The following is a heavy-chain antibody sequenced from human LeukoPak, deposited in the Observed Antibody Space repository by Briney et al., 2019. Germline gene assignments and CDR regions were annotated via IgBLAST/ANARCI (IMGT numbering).Heavy chain of an antibody. Sequence: SVKVSCKASGFTFSSSVMQWVRQARGQRLEWIGWIVVGSGNTNYAQKFQERVTITRDMSTSTAYMELSSLISEDTAVYYCAADIVGATGYYFDYWGQGTLVTVSS. CDR1: GFTFSSSV. CDR3: AADIVGATGYYFDY. J-gene: IGHJ4*02. CDR2: IVVGSGNT. D-gene: IGHD1-26*01. V-gene: IGHV1-58*02.